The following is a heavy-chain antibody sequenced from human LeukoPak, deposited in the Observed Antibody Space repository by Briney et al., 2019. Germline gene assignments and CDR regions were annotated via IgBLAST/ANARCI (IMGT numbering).Heavy chain of an antibody. CDR2: ISYDGSNK. Sequence: PGRSLRPSCAASGFTFSSYGMHWVRQAPGKGLEWVAVISYDGSNKYYADSVKGRFTISRDNSKNTLYLQMNSLRAEDTAVYYCAPRNVRGFDYWGQGTLVTVSS. CDR3: APRNVRGFDY. V-gene: IGHV3-30*03. J-gene: IGHJ4*02. D-gene: IGHD3-10*02. CDR1: GFTFSSYG.